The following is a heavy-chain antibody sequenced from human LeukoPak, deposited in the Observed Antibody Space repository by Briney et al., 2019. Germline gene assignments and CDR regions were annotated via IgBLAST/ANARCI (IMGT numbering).Heavy chain of an antibody. CDR2: IARDDFT. J-gene: IGHJ4*02. V-gene: IGHV3-23*01. Sequence: GGSLRLSCVASGFTFRDYSMAWVRQVPGGGPEWVSAIARDDFTVYPDPLKGRFAISRDNSRNTLYLQMNGLRAEDTAVYYCVKERDRGTDVADDFDLWGQGTLVTVSS. CDR3: VKERDRGTDVADDFDL. D-gene: IGHD6-19*01. CDR1: GFTFRDYS.